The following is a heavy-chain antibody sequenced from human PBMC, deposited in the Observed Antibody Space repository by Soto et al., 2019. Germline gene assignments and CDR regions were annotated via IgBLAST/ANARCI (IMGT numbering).Heavy chain of an antibody. CDR2: ISPILGTT. CDR3: TRGTNTLVRGVIPPLYGMDV. V-gene: IGHV1-69*06. CDR1: RGTFTSYA. D-gene: IGHD3-10*01. Sequence: SVKVSCKASRGTFTSYAISWVRQAPGQGXEWMGGISPILGTTNYGQKFQGRVTITADKSTSTAYMELSSLTSEDTAVYYCTRGTNTLVRGVIPPLYGMDVWGQGTTVTVSS. J-gene: IGHJ6*02.